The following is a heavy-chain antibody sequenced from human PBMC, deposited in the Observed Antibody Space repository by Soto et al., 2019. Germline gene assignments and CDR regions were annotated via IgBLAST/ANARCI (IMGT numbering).Heavy chain of an antibody. CDR3: AKTVRYYDSSGYNDY. Sequence: EVQLLESGGGLVQPGGSLRLSCAASGFTFSSYAMSWVRRAPGKGLMWVSAISGSGGSTYYADSVKGRFTIARDNSKNTLYLKMNSLRAEDTAVYYCAKTVRYYDSSGYNDYWGQGTLVTVSS. D-gene: IGHD3-22*01. V-gene: IGHV3-23*01. J-gene: IGHJ4*02. CDR1: GFTFSSYA. CDR2: ISGSGGST.